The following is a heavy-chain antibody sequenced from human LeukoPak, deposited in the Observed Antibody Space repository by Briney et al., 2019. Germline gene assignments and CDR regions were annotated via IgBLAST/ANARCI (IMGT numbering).Heavy chain of an antibody. CDR3: ARGYCSSTSCYNDY. V-gene: IGHV1-2*02. Sequence: GASVKVSCKASGYTFTGYYMHWVRQAPGQGLEWMGWINPNSGGTNYAQKFQGRVTMTRDTFISTAYMELSRLRSDDTAVYYCARGYCSSTSCYNDYWGQGTLVTVSS. CDR1: GYTFTGYY. J-gene: IGHJ4*02. D-gene: IGHD2-2*02. CDR2: INPNSGGT.